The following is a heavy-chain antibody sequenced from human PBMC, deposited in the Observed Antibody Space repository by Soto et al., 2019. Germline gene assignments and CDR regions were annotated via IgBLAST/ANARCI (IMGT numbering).Heavy chain of an antibody. V-gene: IGHV3-74*01. CDR2: IKSDGSST. CDR3: AIGGGDYNYLDY. Sequence: EVHLVESGGGLVQPGGSLRLSCAASGFLFNTYWMFWVRQAPRKGLLWVSRIKSDGSSTNYADSVKGRFTISRDNAKNTLYLQMTSLRAEDTAVYYCAIGGGDYNYLDYWGQGILVTVSS. J-gene: IGHJ4*02. D-gene: IGHD3-9*01. CDR1: GFLFNTYW.